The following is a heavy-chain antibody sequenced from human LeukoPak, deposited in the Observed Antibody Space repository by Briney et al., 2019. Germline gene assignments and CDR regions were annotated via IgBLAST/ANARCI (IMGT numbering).Heavy chain of an antibody. CDR2: IKQDGSEK. CDR3: ARDPYYYGSGSPPDY. J-gene: IGHJ4*02. CDR1: GFTLSSYW. V-gene: IGHV3-7*01. D-gene: IGHD3-10*01. Sequence: GSLRLSCAAPGFTLSSYWMSWVRQAPGEGLEWVANIKQDGSEKYYVDSVKGRFTISRDNAKNSLYLQMNSLRAEDTAVYYCARDPYYYGSGSPPDYWGQGTLVTVSS.